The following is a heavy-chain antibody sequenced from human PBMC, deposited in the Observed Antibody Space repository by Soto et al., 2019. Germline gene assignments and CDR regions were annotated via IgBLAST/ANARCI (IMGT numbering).Heavy chain of an antibody. D-gene: IGHD6-19*01. Sequence: ASVKVSFKASGGTFSSYAISWLRQAPGQGLEWMGGIIPIFGTANYAQKFQGRVTITADESTSTAYMELSSLRSEDTAVYYCATAIAVAGVFDIWGQGTMVTVSS. CDR2: IIPIFGTA. CDR3: ATAIAVAGVFDI. J-gene: IGHJ3*02. CDR1: GGTFSSYA. V-gene: IGHV1-69*13.